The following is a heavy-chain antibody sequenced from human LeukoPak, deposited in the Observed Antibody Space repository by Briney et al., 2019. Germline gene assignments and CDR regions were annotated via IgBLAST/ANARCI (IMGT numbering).Heavy chain of an antibody. J-gene: IGHJ4*02. D-gene: IGHD3-3*01. CDR2: ISYDGSNK. CDR1: GFTFSSYG. CDR3: ARHVSTGDFWSGYSLKFDY. Sequence: GGSLRLSCAASGFTFSSYGMHWVRQAPGKGLEWVAVISYDGSNKYYADSVKGRFTISRDNSKNTLYLQMNSLRAEDTAVYYCARHVSTGDFWSGYSLKFDYWGQGTLVTVSS. V-gene: IGHV3-30*03.